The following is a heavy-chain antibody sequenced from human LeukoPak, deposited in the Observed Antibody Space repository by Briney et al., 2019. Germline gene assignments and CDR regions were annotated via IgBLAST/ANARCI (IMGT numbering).Heavy chain of an antibody. V-gene: IGHV3-21*01. CDR2: ISSSSSYI. D-gene: IGHD3-3*01. CDR3: ARGRKSVWSGYEDYMDV. Sequence: GGSLRLSCAASGFTFSSYSMNWVRQAPGKGLEWVSSISSSSSYIYYADSVKGRFTISRDNAKNSLYLQMNSLRAEDTAVYYCARGRKSVWSGYEDYMDVWGKGTTVTVSS. CDR1: GFTFSSYS. J-gene: IGHJ6*03.